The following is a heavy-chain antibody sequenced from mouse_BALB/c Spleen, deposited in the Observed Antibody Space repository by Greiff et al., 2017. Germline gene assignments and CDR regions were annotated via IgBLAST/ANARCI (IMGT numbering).Heavy chain of an antibody. CDR2: IYPYNGGT. CDR1: GYTFTDYN. CDR3: ARGGSDYFDD. V-gene: IGHV1S29*02. Sequence: VQLQQSGPELVKPGASVKISCKASGYTFTDYNMHWVKQSHGKSLEWIGYIYPYNGGTGYNQKFKSKATLTVDNSSSTAYMELRSLTSEDSAVYYCARGGSDYFDDWGQGTTLTVSS. J-gene: IGHJ2*01.